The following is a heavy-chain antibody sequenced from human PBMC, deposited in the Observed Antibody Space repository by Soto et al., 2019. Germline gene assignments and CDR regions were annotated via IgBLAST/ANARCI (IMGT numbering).Heavy chain of an antibody. D-gene: IGHD7-27*01. V-gene: IGHV4-34*01. CDR3: ARGPWDYYYYGMDV. Sequence: KTSETLSLTCGVYSGSFSVYYWSWIRQPPGKGLEWIGEINHNGNTNYNPSLKSRVTISVDTSKNLFYLNLTSVSAADTAVYYCARGPWDYYYYGMDVWDQGATVTVSS. J-gene: IGHJ6*02. CDR1: SGSFSVYY. CDR2: INHNGNT.